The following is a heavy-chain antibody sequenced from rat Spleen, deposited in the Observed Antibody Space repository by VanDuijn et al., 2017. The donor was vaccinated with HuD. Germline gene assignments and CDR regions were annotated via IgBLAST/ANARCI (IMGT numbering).Heavy chain of an antibody. J-gene: IGHJ2*01. Sequence: EVQLVESGGGLVQPGRSLKLSCAASGFTFSNYGMAWVRQAPTKGLEWVATISYDGSSTYYRDSVKGRFTISRDNAKSTLYLQMDSLRSEETATYYWAGGYTDYWGQGVMVTVSS. CDR1: GFTFSNYG. CDR3: AGGYTDY. V-gene: IGHV5-29*01. CDR2: ISYDGSST. D-gene: IGHD1-11*01.